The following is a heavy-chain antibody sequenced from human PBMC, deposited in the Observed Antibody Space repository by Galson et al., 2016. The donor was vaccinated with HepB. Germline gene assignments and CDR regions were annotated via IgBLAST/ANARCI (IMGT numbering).Heavy chain of an antibody. D-gene: IGHD1-26*01. CDR2: IFWDGDR. CDR1: GFSLTTNGVG. V-gene: IGHV2-5*02. CDR3: ARLHWRGLDNSGTTYLFDN. J-gene: IGHJ4*02. Sequence: PALVKPTQTLTLACTFSGFSLTTNGVGVGWIRQPPGKALEWLALIFWDGDRHFSPSLQTRLTITKDNPKNQVVLTMTNMDPVDTATYYCARLHWRGLDNSGTTYLFDNWGQGTLVTVSS.